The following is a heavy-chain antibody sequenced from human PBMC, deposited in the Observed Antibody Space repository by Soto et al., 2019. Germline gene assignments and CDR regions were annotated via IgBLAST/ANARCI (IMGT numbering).Heavy chain of an antibody. J-gene: IGHJ3*02. CDR2: VTPYKADT. D-gene: IGHD5-12*01. V-gene: IGHV1-18*04. CDR3: ATDGPSNSGNLYAFDI. Sequence: ASVKVSCKASGYTLTNYGVTWVRQAPGEGLEWLGRVTPYKADTNSAQNLQGRVTMATDTSTNTAYLELRSLRSDDTAVYFCATDGPSNSGNLYAFDIWGQGTMVTVSS. CDR1: GYTLTNYG.